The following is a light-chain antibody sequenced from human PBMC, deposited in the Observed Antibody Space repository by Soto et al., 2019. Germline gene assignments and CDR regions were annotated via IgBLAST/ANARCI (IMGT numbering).Light chain of an antibody. CDR3: QQLNSYPF. Sequence: IQLTQSPSSLSASVGDRVTITCRASQGISSYLAWYQQKPGKAPKLLIYAASTLQSGVPSRFSGSGSGTDFTLTISSRQPEDFATYYCQQLNSYPFFGQGTKLEIK. CDR2: AAS. CDR1: QGISSY. V-gene: IGKV1-9*01. J-gene: IGKJ2*01.